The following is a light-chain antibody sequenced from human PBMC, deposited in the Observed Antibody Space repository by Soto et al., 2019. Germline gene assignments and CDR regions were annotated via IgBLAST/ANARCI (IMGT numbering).Light chain of an antibody. V-gene: IGKV3-20*01. CDR2: GAS. CDR3: QQYGVTPPNT. J-gene: IGKJ4*01. Sequence: EIVLTQSPGTLSLSPGERATLYCRASQIVRSTYLAWFQQKPGQAPRLLIYGASTRATAIPDRFSGSGSGTDFTLTISGLEPEDFALYYCQQYGVTPPNTFGGGTKVEV. CDR1: QIVRSTY.